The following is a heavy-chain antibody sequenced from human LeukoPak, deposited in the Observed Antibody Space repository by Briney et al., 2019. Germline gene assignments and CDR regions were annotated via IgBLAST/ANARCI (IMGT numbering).Heavy chain of an antibody. CDR1: GGSISSYY. CDR2: IYYSGST. V-gene: IGHV4-59*01. D-gene: IGHD6-19*01. J-gene: IGHJ4*02. Sequence: SETLSLTCTVSGGSISSYYWSWIRQPPGKGLEWIGYIYYSGSTNYNPSLKSRVTISVDTSKNQFSLKLSSVAAADTAVYYCARAGGSGWVDYWGQGTLVTVSS. CDR3: ARAGGSGWVDY.